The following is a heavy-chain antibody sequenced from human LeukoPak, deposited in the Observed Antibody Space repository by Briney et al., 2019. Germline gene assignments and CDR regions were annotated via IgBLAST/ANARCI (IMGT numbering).Heavy chain of an antibody. CDR2: IYYSGST. J-gene: IGHJ3*02. V-gene: IGHV4-59*01. CDR3: AREGLGDAFDI. CDR1: GGSISSYY. Sequence: SETLSLTCTVSGGSISSYYWSWIRQPPGKGLEWIGYIYYSGSTNYNPSLKSRVTISVDTSKNQFSLKLSSVTAADTAVCYCAREGLGDAFDIWGQGTMVTVSS. D-gene: IGHD5/OR15-5a*01.